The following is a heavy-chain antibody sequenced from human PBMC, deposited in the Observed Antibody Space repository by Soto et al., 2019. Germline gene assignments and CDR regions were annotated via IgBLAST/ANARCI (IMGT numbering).Heavy chain of an antibody. D-gene: IGHD3-10*01. V-gene: IGHV1-8*01. Sequence: QVQLVQSGAEVKKPGASGKVSFKASGYTFTSYDINWVRQATGQGLEWMGWMNPNSGNTGYAQKFQGRVTMTRNTSISTAYMELSSLRSEDTAVYYCARGSRITMVRGVIYWGQGTLVTVSS. CDR2: MNPNSGNT. J-gene: IGHJ4*02. CDR3: ARGSRITMVRGVIY. CDR1: GYTFTSYD.